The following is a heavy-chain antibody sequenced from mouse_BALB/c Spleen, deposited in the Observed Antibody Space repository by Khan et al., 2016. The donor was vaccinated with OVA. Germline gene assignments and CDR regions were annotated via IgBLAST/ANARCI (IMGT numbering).Heavy chain of an antibody. J-gene: IGHJ2*01. CDR1: GYSITSDYA. D-gene: IGHD1-1*01. CDR3: ARAVTITTVVATDFDY. CDR2: ISYSGRT. V-gene: IGHV3-2*02. Sequence: EVQLQESGPGLVKPSQSLSLTCNVTGYSITSDYAWNWIRQFPGNKLEWMGYISYSGRTSYNPSLKSRISITRDTSKNQFFLQLNSVTTEDTATYYCARAVTITTVVATDFDYWGQGTTLTVSS.